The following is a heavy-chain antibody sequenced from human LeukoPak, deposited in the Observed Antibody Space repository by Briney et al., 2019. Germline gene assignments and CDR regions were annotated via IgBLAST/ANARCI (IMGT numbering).Heavy chain of an antibody. CDR3: ARSPDILTGENFDY. D-gene: IGHD3-9*01. Sequence: ASVKVSCKASGYTFTGYYMHWVRQAPGQGLEWMGWINPNSGGTNSAQKFHDRVTMTRDTSIRTAYMEVSRLRSDDTAVYYCARSPDILTGENFDYWGQGTLVTVSS. CDR2: INPNSGGT. CDR1: GYTFTGYY. J-gene: IGHJ4*02. V-gene: IGHV1-2*02.